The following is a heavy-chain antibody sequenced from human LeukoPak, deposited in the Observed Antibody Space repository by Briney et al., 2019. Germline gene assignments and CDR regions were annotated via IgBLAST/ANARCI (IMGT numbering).Heavy chain of an antibody. CDR1: GGSFSGYY. CDR3: ARSVAGLFDY. V-gene: IGHV4-59*08. D-gene: IGHD6-19*01. J-gene: IGHJ4*02. Sequence: SETLSLTCAVYGGSFSGYYWSWIRQPPGKGLEWIGYIYYSGSTNYNPPLKSRVTISVDTSKNQFSLKLSSVTAADTAVYYCARSVAGLFDYWGQGTLVTVSS. CDR2: IYYSGST.